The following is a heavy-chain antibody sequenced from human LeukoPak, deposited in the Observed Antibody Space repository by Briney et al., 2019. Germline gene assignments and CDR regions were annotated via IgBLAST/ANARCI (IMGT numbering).Heavy chain of an antibody. V-gene: IGHV4-4*07. J-gene: IGHJ3*02. Sequence: SETLSLTCTVSGGSISSYYRSWIRQPAGKGLEWIGRIYTSGSTNYNPSLKSRVTMSVDTSKNQFSLKLSSVTAADTAVYYCARDRLGAESSDAFDIWGQGTMVTVSS. CDR1: GGSISSYY. CDR2: IYTSGST. CDR3: ARDRLGAESSDAFDI. D-gene: IGHD1-26*01.